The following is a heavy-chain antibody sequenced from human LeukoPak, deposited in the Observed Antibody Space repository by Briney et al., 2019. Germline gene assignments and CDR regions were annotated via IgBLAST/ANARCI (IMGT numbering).Heavy chain of an antibody. V-gene: IGHV4-39*01. CDR2: MYYRGST. J-gene: IGHJ3*02. CDR3: ARSDGNTYYYGSGKDAFDI. D-gene: IGHD3-10*01. Sequence: PSETLSLTCTVPGGSISSSNYYWGWIRQPPGKGLEWIGSMYYRGSTYYNPSLKSRVTISVDTSKNQFSLKLSSVTAADTAIYFCARSDGNTYYYGSGKDAFDIWGQGAMVTVSS. CDR1: GGSISSSNYY.